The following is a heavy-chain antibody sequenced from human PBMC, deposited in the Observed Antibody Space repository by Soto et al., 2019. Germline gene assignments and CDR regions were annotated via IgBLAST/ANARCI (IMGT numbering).Heavy chain of an antibody. CDR1: GFTVGNNY. V-gene: IGHV3-66*01. Sequence: EVQLVASGGCLVQPGGSLRLSCAVSGFTVGNNYMRWVRQAPGKGLEWVSLIYSGGDSFYADSVKDRFTISRDSSRNTLYLQMNSLRVEDTVVYYCANSPTVSFWGQGILVTVSS. CDR2: IYSGGDS. CDR3: ANSPTVSF. D-gene: IGHD2-15*01. J-gene: IGHJ4*02.